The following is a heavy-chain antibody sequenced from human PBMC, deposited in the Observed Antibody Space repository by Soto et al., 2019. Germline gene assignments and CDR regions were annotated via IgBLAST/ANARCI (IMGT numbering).Heavy chain of an antibody. J-gene: IGHJ4*02. Sequence: SETLSLTCTVSGGSFISGGYYWSWIRQLPGKGLEWIGYIYYSGSTYYNPSLKSRFTISLDTSKNQFSLKLSSVTAADTAVYYCARATSFSGHHGYWGQGTLVTVSS. D-gene: IGHD2-8*02. CDR3: ARATSFSGHHGY. V-gene: IGHV4-31*02. CDR2: IYYSGST. CDR1: GGSFISGGYY.